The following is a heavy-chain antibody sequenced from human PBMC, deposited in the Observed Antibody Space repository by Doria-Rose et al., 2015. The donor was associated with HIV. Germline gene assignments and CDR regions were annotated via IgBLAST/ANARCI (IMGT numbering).Heavy chain of an antibody. D-gene: IGHD6-13*01. CDR3: ARIKSSRWYHKYYVDF. Sequence: QESGPVLVKPTETLTLTGTVSGVSLSSPGMGVSWIRQPPGKALEWLANIYSDDERSYNTSLKSRLTISRGTSKSQVVLTMTYMDPVDTATYYCARIKSSRWYHKYYVDFWGQGTLVIVSA. CDR1: GVSLSSPGMG. V-gene: IGHV2-26*01. J-gene: IGHJ4*02. CDR2: IYSDDER.